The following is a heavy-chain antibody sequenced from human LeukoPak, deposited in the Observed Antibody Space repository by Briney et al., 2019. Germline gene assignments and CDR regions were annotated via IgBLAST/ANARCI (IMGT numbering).Heavy chain of an antibody. J-gene: IGHJ5*02. D-gene: IGHD2-2*01. CDR1: GGTFSSYA. CDR3: ARDLGPRGYCSSTSCLGAFDP. V-gene: IGHV1-69*05. CDR2: IIPIFGTA. Sequence: SVKVSCKASGGTFSSYAISWVRQAPGQGLEWMGGIIPIFGTANYAQKFQGRVTITTDESTSTAYMGLSSLRSEDTAVYYCARDLGPRGYCSSTSCLGAFDPWGQGTLVTVSS.